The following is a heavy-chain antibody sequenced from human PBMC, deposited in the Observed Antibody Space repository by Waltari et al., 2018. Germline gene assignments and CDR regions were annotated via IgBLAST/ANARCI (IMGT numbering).Heavy chain of an antibody. Sequence: QLQLQESGPGPVKPSETLSLTCIASGGSFGISSHYWDWIRQPTGRGLEWIGSIYYNVRTQYNPSLKTRVTMSVDTSKNQFSLKMTSVTAADTAMYYCARGGTPDGWFDPWGQGTLVNVSS. CDR3: ARGGTPDGWFDP. V-gene: IGHV4-39*07. CDR1: GGSFGISSHY. D-gene: IGHD2-15*01. CDR2: IYYNVRT. J-gene: IGHJ5*02.